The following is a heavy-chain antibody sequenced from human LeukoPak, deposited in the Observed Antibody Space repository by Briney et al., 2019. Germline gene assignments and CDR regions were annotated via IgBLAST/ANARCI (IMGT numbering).Heavy chain of an antibody. Sequence: PGGSLRLSCAASGFSFSTYNMNWVRQAPRKGLEWVSSISSSSSYIYYADSVKGRFTISRGNAKKSLYLQMNSLGAEDTAVYYCARERAGVAATNNWFDPWGQGTLVTVSS. D-gene: IGHD2-15*01. CDR3: ARERAGVAATNNWFDP. CDR2: ISSSSSYI. J-gene: IGHJ5*02. V-gene: IGHV3-21*01. CDR1: GFSFSTYN.